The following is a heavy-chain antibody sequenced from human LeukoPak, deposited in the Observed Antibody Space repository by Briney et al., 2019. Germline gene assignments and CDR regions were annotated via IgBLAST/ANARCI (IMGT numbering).Heavy chain of an antibody. CDR3: ARAPIVVVPAAGTGWFDP. V-gene: IGHV4-34*01. Sequence: SETLSLTCAVYGGPFSGYYWSWIRQPPGKGLEWIGEINHSGSTNYIPSLKSRVTISVDTSKNQFSLKLCSVTAADTAVYYCARAPIVVVPAAGTGWFDPWAQGTLVTVSS. D-gene: IGHD2-2*01. CDR1: GGPFSGYY. CDR2: INHSGST. J-gene: IGHJ5*02.